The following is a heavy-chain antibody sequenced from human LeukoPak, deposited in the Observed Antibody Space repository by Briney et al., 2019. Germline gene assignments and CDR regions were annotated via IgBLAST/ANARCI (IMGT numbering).Heavy chain of an antibody. V-gene: IGHV5-51*01. CDR2: IYSGDSDT. CDR3: ARPERAQDAFDI. Sequence: GESLQISCKVSGYIFTNHWIGWVRPMPGKGLEWVGIIYSGDSDTRYSPSFQGQVTISADKSISTAYLQWSSLRASDTAMYYCARPERAQDAFDIWGRGTMVAVSS. J-gene: IGHJ3*02. D-gene: IGHD1-26*01. CDR1: GYIFTNHW.